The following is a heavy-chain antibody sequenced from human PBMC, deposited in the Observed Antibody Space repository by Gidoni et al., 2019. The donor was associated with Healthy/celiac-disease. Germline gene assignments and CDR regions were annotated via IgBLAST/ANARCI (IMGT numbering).Heavy chain of an antibody. J-gene: IGHJ4*02. V-gene: IGHV3-33*01. CDR3: ARDRNAWSGSYPDYFDY. Sequence: QVQLVESGGGVVQPGRSLRLSCAASGLTFSSYGMHWVRQAPGKGLEWVAVIWYDGSNKYYADSVKGRFTISRDNSKNTLYLQMNSLRAEDTAVYYCARDRNAWSGSYPDYFDYWGQGTLVTVSS. CDR2: IWYDGSNK. D-gene: IGHD1-26*01. CDR1: GLTFSSYG.